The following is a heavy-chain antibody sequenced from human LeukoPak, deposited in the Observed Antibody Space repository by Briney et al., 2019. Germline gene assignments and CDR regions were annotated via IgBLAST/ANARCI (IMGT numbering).Heavy chain of an antibody. V-gene: IGHV3-30*04. CDR2: ISYDGSNK. CDR1: GFTFSSYA. J-gene: IGHJ4*02. CDR3: ARDTVRRSYYDFWSGYQHLDY. D-gene: IGHD3-3*01. Sequence: GGSLRLSCAASGFTFSSYAMHWVRQAPGKGLEWVAVISYDGSNKYYADSVKGRFTISRDNSKNTLYLQMNSLRAEDTAVYYCARDTVRRSYYDFWSGYQHLDYWGQGTLVTVSS.